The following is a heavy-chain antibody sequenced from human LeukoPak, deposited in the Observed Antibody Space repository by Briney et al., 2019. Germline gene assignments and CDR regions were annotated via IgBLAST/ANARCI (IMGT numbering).Heavy chain of an antibody. CDR2: ISSSGSTI. J-gene: IGHJ4*02. Sequence: PGGSLRLSCAASGFTFSDYYMSWIRQAPGKGLEWVSYISSSGSTIYYADSVKGRFTISRDNAKNSLYLQMNSLRAEDTAVYYCARDRHRGYCSSTSCPTLDYWGQGTLVTVSS. CDR3: ARDRHRGYCSSTSCPTLDY. D-gene: IGHD2-2*01. CDR1: GFTFSDYY. V-gene: IGHV3-11*01.